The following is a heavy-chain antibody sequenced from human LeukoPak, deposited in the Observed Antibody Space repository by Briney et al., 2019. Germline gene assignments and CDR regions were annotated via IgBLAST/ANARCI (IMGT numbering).Heavy chain of an antibody. V-gene: IGHV4-39*01. Sequence: ASETLSLTCTVSGGSISSSSYYWGWIRQPPGRGLEWIGSIYYTGSTYYNPSLKSRVTISIDTSKNQFSLKLSSVTAADTAVYYCARHYGSGSYGDSPPYYYMDVWGKGTTVTISS. CDR3: ARHYGSGSYGDSPPYYYMDV. J-gene: IGHJ6*03. D-gene: IGHD3-10*01. CDR1: GGSISSSSYY. CDR2: IYYTGST.